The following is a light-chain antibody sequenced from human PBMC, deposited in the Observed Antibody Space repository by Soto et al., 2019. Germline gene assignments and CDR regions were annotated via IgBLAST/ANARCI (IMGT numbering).Light chain of an antibody. Sequence: DIQMTQSPSSLSASVGDRVTITCRASQSISSYLNWYQQKPGKAPKVLIYDASSLQSGVPSRFSGSGTGTDFTLTIRSLQPEDFATYYCQQSYSMSWTFGQGTKVEIK. J-gene: IGKJ1*01. CDR2: DAS. CDR3: QQSYSMSWT. V-gene: IGKV1-39*01. CDR1: QSISSY.